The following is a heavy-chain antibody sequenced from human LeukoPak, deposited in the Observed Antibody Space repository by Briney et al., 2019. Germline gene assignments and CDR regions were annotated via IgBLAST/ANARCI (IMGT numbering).Heavy chain of an antibody. CDR3: ARDGLL. CDR2: ISSYSSHI. J-gene: IGHJ4*02. Sequence: SGGSLRLSCAASGFTFSSYSMNWVRQAPGKGLEWVSSISSYSSHIFYADSVKGRFTISRDNAKNSLYLQMTSLRAEDTAVYYCARDGLLRGEGTLVTVSS. CDR1: GFTFSSYS. V-gene: IGHV3-21*01. D-gene: IGHD2-21*01.